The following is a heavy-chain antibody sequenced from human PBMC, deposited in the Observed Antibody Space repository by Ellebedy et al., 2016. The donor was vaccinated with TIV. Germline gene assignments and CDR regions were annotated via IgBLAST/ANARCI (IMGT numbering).Heavy chain of an antibody. CDR2: INPNSGDT. J-gene: IGHJ4*02. D-gene: IGHD2/OR15-2a*01. CDR1: GYTLTGSY. Sequence: AASVKVSCKASGYTLTGSYMHWVRQAPGQGLEWMGWINPNSGDTNYVQNFQGRVTMTRDTSISTAYMELSRMRSDDTAVYYCATKGACYNWYYLDGNYWGQGTLVTVFS. V-gene: IGHV1-2*02. CDR3: ATKGACYNWYYLDGNY.